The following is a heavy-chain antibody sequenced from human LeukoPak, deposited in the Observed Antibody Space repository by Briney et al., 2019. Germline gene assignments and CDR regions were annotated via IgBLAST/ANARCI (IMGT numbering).Heavy chain of an antibody. J-gene: IGHJ4*02. V-gene: IGHV3-20*04. CDR2: ISWNSGSI. Sequence: GGSLRLSCAASGFTFDDYGMSWVRQAPGKGLEWVSGISWNSGSIGYADSVKGRFTISRDNSKNTLYLQMNSLRAEDTAVYYCARRAGAYSHPYDYWGQGTLVTVSS. CDR3: ARRAGAYSHPYDY. CDR1: GFTFDDYG. D-gene: IGHD4/OR15-4a*01.